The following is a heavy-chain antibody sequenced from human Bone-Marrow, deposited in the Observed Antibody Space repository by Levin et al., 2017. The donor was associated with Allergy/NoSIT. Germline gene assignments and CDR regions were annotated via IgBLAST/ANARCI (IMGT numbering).Heavy chain of an antibody. Sequence: SCAASGFTFTSYGMHWVRQAPGKGLEWVAVIWYSGSRQYYGESVKGRFTISRDSSKNTLFLQMNNLTVEDTAVYFCARDIGYEATFYGLDVWGHGTTVTVSS. CDR3: ARDIGYEATFYGLDV. V-gene: IGHV3-33*01. D-gene: IGHD5-12*01. CDR2: IWYSGSRQ. CDR1: GFTFTSYG. J-gene: IGHJ6*02.